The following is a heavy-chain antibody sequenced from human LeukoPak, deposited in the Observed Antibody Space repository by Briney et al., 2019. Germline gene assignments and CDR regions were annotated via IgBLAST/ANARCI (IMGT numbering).Heavy chain of an antibody. J-gene: IGHJ4*02. V-gene: IGHV4-59*01. D-gene: IGHD3-9*01. CDR2: IYYSGST. CDR1: GGSISSYY. CDR3: ASLGGLRYFDWLFDY. Sequence: SETLSLTCTVSGGSISSYYWSWIRQPPGKGLEWIGYIYYSGSTNYNPSLKSRVTISVDTSKNQFSLKLSSVTAADTAVYYCASLGGLRYFDWLFDYLGQGTLVTVSS.